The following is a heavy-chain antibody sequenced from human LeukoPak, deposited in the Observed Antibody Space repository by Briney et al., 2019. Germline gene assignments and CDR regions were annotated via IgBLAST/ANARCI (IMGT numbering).Heavy chain of an antibody. D-gene: IGHD4-11*01. CDR2: INHSGST. V-gene: IGHV4-34*01. CDR3: ARLTGYSNYGRFDY. J-gene: IGHJ4*02. Sequence: SETLSLTCAVYGGSFSGYYWSWIRQRPGKGLEWIGEINHSGSTNYNPSLKSRVTISVDTSKNQFSLKLSSVTAADTAVYYCARLTGYSNYGRFDYWGQGTLVTVSS. CDR1: GGSFSGYY.